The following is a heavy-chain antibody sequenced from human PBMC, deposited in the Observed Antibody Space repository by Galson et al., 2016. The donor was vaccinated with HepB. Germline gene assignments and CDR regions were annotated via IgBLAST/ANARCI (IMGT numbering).Heavy chain of an antibody. Sequence: CAISGDSVSDVGAAWNWIRQSPSRGLEWLGMTKYRSKWYFDYGASVKSRMTMSPDTSKNQLSLQLNSVTPEDTAAYYCAKGSLEGGFDYWGQGSLVTVSS. CDR2: TKYRSKWYF. J-gene: IGHJ4*02. CDR1: GDSVSDVGAA. D-gene: IGHD1-1*01. CDR3: AKGSLEGGFDY. V-gene: IGHV6-1*01.